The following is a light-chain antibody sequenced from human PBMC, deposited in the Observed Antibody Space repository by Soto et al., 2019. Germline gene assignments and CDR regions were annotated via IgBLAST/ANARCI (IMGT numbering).Light chain of an antibody. CDR1: QTVNSN. Sequence: ETVMTQSPATLSVSPGERVTLSCRASQTVNSNLAWYQQKPGQAPRLLIYGASTRATGIPARFSGSGSGTEFTLTISSLQSEDFAVYYCQQYNNWPRTFGQGTKVDIK. J-gene: IGKJ1*01. CDR2: GAS. CDR3: QQYNNWPRT. V-gene: IGKV3D-15*01.